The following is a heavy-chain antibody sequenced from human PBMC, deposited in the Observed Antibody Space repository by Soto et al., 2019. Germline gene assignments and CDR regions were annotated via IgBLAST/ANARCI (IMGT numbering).Heavy chain of an antibody. J-gene: IGHJ4*02. D-gene: IGHD3-10*01. CDR2: IYYSGST. Sequence: QVQLQESGPGLVKPSETLSLTCTVSGGSISSYYWSWIRQPPGKGLEWIGYIYYSGSTKDNPSRKSLVTISVDTHKNQVSLKLSSVTAADTAVYYCARDVGFSENWGQGTLVTVSS. CDR1: GGSISSYY. V-gene: IGHV4-59*01. CDR3: ARDVGFSEN.